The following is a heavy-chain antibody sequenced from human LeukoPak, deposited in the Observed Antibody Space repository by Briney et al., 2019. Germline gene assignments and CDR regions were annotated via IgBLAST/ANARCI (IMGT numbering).Heavy chain of an antibody. Sequence: AQTLSLTCAVSGGSISSCGYSWSWMRPPTGKGLEWIGYIYHSGSTYYNPSLKRRVTISVDRSKNQFSLKLSPVTAADAAVFYCARAELDYYGSGSYLGPYYFDYWGQGTLVTVSS. CDR2: IYHSGST. V-gene: IGHV4-30-2*01. D-gene: IGHD3-10*01. CDR1: GGSISSCGYS. J-gene: IGHJ4*02. CDR3: ARAELDYYGSGSYLGPYYFDY.